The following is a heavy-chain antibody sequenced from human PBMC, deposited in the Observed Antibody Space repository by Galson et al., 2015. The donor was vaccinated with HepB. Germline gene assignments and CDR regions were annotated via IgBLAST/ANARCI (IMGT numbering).Heavy chain of an antibody. CDR3: ARDLPGGQPDY. CDR1: GFIVSSNY. CDR2: IYTSGGT. J-gene: IGHJ4*02. Sequence: SLRLSCAVSGFIVSSNYMSWVRQAPGKGLEWVSVIYTSGGTYYADSVKGRFTISRDNSKNTLYLQMNSLRVEDTAIYYCARDLPGGQPDYWGQGTLVTASS. V-gene: IGHV3-66*01. D-gene: IGHD2-8*02.